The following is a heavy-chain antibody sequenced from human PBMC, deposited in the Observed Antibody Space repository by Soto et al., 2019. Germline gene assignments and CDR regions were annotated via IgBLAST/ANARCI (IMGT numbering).Heavy chain of an antibody. Sequence: QVQLVQSGAEVKKPGASVKVSCKASGYTFTGYYMHWVRQAPGQGLEWMGWINPNSGGTNYAQKFQGWVTMTRDTSISTAYMELSRLRSDDTAVYYCARDLGSSSPRGWFDPWGQGPLVTVSS. D-gene: IGHD6-13*01. CDR2: INPNSGGT. V-gene: IGHV1-2*04. CDR3: ARDLGSSSPRGWFDP. J-gene: IGHJ5*02. CDR1: GYTFTGYY.